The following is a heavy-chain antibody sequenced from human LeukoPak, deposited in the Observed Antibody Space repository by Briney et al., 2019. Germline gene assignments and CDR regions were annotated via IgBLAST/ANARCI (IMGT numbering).Heavy chain of an antibody. J-gene: IGHJ4*02. CDR2: IYYSGST. Sequence: SETLSLTCTVSGGSIRSYYWSWIRKPPGKGLEWIGYIYYSGSTNYNPSLKSRVTKTVGTSKNQFSLKLSSVTAADTAVYYCARGIEKQQLEEYFYDYWGQGIPVTVSS. CDR3: ARGIEKQQLEEYFYDY. CDR1: GGSIRSYY. D-gene: IGHD6-13*01. V-gene: IGHV4-59*01.